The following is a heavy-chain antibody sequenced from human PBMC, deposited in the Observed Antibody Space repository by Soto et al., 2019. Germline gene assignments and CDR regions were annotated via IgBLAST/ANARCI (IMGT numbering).Heavy chain of an antibody. CDR1: GYTFTSYY. V-gene: IGHV1-46*01. J-gene: IGHJ2*01. D-gene: IGHD3-22*01. CDR3: ARDSARITMIVVVTPNWYFDL. Sequence: ASVKVSCKASGYTFTSYYMHWVRQAPGQGLEWMGIINPSGGSTSYAQKFQGRVTMTRDTSTSTVYMELSSLRSEDTAVYYCARDSARITMIVVVTPNWYFDLWGRGTLVTVSS. CDR2: INPSGGST.